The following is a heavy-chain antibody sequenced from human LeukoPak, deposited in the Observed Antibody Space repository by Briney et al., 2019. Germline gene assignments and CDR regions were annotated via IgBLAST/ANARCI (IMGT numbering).Heavy chain of an antibody. D-gene: IGHD3-22*01. CDR2: FDPEDGET. J-gene: IGHJ3*02. V-gene: IGHV1-24*01. CDR3: ATPLYDSSGYYYVNAFDI. CDR1: GYTLTELS. Sequence: ASVKVSCKVSGYTLTELSMHWVRQAPGKGLEWMGGFDPEDGETIYAQKFQGRVTMTEDTSTDTAYMELSSLRSEDTAVYYCATPLYDSSGYYYVNAFDIWGQGTMVTVSS.